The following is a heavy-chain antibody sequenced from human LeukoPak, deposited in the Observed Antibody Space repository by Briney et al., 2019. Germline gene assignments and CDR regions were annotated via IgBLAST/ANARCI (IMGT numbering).Heavy chain of an antibody. D-gene: IGHD6-13*01. J-gene: IGHJ4*02. CDR2: IYPGDSDT. CDR3: ARQSYSSSWYPPPDAYFDY. Sequence: GESLKISCKGSGYSFTSYWIGWVRQMPGKGLEWMGIIYPGDSDTRYSPSFQGQVTISADKSISTAYLQWSSLKASDTAMYYCARQSYSSSWYPPPDAYFDYWAREPWSPSPQ. CDR1: GYSFTSYW. V-gene: IGHV5-51*01.